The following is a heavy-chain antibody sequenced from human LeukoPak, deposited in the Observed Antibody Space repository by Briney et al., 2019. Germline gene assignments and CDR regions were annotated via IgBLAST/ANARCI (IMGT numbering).Heavy chain of an antibody. Sequence: GGSLRLSCAASGFTFSSYAMSWVRQAPGKGLEWVSAISGSGGSTYYADSVKGRFTISRDNSKNTLYLQMNSLRAEDTAVYYRAKDAHDSSGYDYYYYGMDVWGQGTTVTVSS. CDR1: GFTFSSYA. J-gene: IGHJ6*02. D-gene: IGHD3-22*01. CDR3: AKDAHDSSGYDYYYYGMDV. CDR2: ISGSGGST. V-gene: IGHV3-23*01.